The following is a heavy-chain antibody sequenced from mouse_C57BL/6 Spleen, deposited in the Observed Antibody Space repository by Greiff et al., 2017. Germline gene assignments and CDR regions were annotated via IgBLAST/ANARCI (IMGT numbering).Heavy chain of an antibody. V-gene: IGHV1-18*01. CDR1: GYTFTDYN. Sequence: EVQLVESGPELVKPGASVKIPCKASGYTFTDYNMDWVKQSHGKSLEWIGDINPNNGGTIYNQKFKGKATLTVDKSSSTAYMALRSLTSEDTAVYYCARLAYVDSNYDYYAMDYWGQGTSVTVSS. CDR2: INPNNGGT. D-gene: IGHD2-5*01. CDR3: ARLAYVDSNYDYYAMDY. J-gene: IGHJ4*01.